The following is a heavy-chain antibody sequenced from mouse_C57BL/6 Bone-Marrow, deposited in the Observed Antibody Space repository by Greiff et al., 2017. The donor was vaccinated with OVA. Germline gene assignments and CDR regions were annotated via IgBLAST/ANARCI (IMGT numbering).Heavy chain of an antibody. V-gene: IGHV1-74*01. CDR1: GYTFTSYC. CDR2: IHPSDSDT. Sequence: QVQLQQPGAELVKPGASVKVSCKASGYTFTSYCMHWVKQRPGQGLEWIGRIHPSDSDTNYNQKFKGKATLTVDKSSSTAYMQLSSLTSEDSAVYYCATDKYICTVVARGGVDYWGQGTTLTVSS. CDR3: ATDKYICTVVARGGVDY. D-gene: IGHD1-1*01. J-gene: IGHJ2*01.